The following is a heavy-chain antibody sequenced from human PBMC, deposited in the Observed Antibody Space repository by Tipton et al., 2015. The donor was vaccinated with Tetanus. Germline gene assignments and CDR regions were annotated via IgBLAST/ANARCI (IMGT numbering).Heavy chain of an antibody. J-gene: IGHJ4*02. D-gene: IGHD1-26*01. CDR1: GFTFKNHG. V-gene: IGHV3-7*01. CDR3: ARVLTVGATFDY. Sequence: GSLRLSCEASGFTFKNHGMHWVRQAPGKGLEWVAHIKEDESEEYYVDSVKGRFTISRDNAEHSLYLQMNSLRAEDTAVYYCARVLTVGATFDYWGQGTLVTVSS. CDR2: IKEDESEE.